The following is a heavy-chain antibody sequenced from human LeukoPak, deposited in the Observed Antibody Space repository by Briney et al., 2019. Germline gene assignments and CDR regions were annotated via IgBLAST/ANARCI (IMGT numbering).Heavy chain of an antibody. CDR2: IWYDGSNK. J-gene: IGHJ3*02. D-gene: IGHD3-10*01. CDR1: GFTFSSYG. V-gene: IGHV3-33*01. Sequence: PGGSLRLSCAASGFTFSSYGMNWVRQAPGKGLEWVADIWYDGSNKYYADSVKGRFTISRDKAKNTLYLQMNSLRAEDTAVYYCARDRFLWFGELLSNDAFDIWGQGTMVTVSS. CDR3: ARDRFLWFGELLSNDAFDI.